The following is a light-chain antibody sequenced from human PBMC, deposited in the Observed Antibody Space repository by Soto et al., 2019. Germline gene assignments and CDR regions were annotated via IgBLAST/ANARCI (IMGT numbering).Light chain of an antibody. CDR2: QVT. V-gene: IGLV2-14*01. Sequence: QSVLTQPASVSGSPGQSITFSCTGSNSDVGTRNFVSWYQQHPGKAPKLMIYQVTNRPSGVSNRFSGSKSGNTASLTISGLQAEDEADYYCSSYTDSTNYVFGTGTKVTVL. CDR3: SSYTDSTNYV. J-gene: IGLJ1*01. CDR1: NSDVGTRNF.